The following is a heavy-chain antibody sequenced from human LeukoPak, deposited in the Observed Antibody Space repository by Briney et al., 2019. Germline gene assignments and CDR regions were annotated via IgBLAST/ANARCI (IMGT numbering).Heavy chain of an antibody. Sequence: PGGSLRLSCSASGFTFPNYWMSWGRQAPGKGLEWVANIRQDGSEKFYVDSVKGRFTISRDNDKSSLYLQMNSLRGEDTAVYFCERVGGSWELILWGQGTLVTVS. D-gene: IGHD2-15*01. CDR1: GFTFPNYW. CDR3: ERVGGSWELIL. V-gene: IGHV3-7*01. J-gene: IGHJ4*02. CDR2: IRQDGSEK.